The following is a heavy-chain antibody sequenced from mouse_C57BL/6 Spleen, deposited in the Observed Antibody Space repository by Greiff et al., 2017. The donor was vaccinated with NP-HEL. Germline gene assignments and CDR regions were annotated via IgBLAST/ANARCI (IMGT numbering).Heavy chain of an antibody. V-gene: IGHV1-52*01. CDR2: IDPSDSET. CDR1: GYTFTSYW. J-gene: IGHJ2*01. CDR3: ARGGYYPFDY. D-gene: IGHD2-12*01. Sequence: QVQLKQPGAELVRPGSSVKLSCKASGYTFTSYWMHWVKQRPIQGLEWIGNIDPSDSETHYNQKFKDKATLTVDKSSSTAYMQLSSLTSEDSAVYYCARGGYYPFDYWGQGTTLTVSS.